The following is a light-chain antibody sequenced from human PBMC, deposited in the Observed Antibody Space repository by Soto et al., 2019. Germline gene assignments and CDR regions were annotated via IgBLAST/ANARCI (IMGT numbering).Light chain of an antibody. J-gene: IGKJ2*01. CDR3: QQSGSSPHT. CDR1: QSVSSSY. CDR2: GAS. Sequence: EIVLTQSPGTLSLSPGERATLSCRASQSVSSSYLAWYQHKPGQAPRLLIYGASSRATGIPDRFSGSGSGTDFTLTISRLDPEDFAVYYCQQSGSSPHTFGQGTKLEIK. V-gene: IGKV3-20*01.